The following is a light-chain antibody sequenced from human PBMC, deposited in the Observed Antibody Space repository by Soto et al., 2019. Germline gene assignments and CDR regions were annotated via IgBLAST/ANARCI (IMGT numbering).Light chain of an antibody. V-gene: IGKV3-15*01. CDR1: QSVSRN. J-gene: IGKJ5*01. CDR2: GAS. CDR3: QQYNNWPT. Sequence: ETVMTQSPATLSVSPGERATLSCRASQSVSRNLAWYQHKPGQAPRLLIYGASTRATGIPARFSGSGSGTEVTLTISSLQSEDFAVSYCQQYNNWPTFGQGTRLEIK.